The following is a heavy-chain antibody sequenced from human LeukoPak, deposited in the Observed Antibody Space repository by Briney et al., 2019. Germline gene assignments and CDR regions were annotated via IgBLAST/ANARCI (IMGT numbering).Heavy chain of an antibody. CDR3: ARLNQGYWYFDL. V-gene: IGHV4-59*08. J-gene: IGHJ2*01. Sequence: PSETLSLTFTVSGGSISSYYWSWIRQPPGKGLEWIGYIYYSGSTNYNPSLKSRVTISVDTSKNQFSLKLSSVTAADTAVYYCARLNQGYWYFDLWGRGTLVTVSS. CDR2: IYYSGST. CDR1: GGSISSYY.